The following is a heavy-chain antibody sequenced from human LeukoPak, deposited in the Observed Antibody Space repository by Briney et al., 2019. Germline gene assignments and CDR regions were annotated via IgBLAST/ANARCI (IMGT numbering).Heavy chain of an antibody. Sequence: PGGSLRLSCAASGFTFSSYGMSWVRQASGKGLEWVSAISGSGGSTYYADSVKGRFTISRDNSKNTLYLQMNSLRAEDTAVYYCAREGGYNSDSSGNWFDPWGQGTLVTVSS. J-gene: IGHJ5*02. CDR3: AREGGYNSDSSGNWFDP. V-gene: IGHV3-23*01. CDR1: GFTFSSYG. CDR2: ISGSGGST. D-gene: IGHD1-14*01.